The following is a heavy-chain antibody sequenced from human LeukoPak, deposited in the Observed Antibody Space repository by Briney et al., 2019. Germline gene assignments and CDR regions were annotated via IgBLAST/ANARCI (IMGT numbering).Heavy chain of an antibody. J-gene: IGHJ6*03. CDR3: AKDGGYSYGYRHYYYYMDV. Sequence: GGSLRLSCAASGFTFSTYSMNWVRQAPGKGLEWVSSISSSSSYIYYADSLKGRFTISRDNAKNSLYLQMNSLRAEDTAVYYCAKDGGYSYGYRHYYYYMDVWGKGITVTVSS. V-gene: IGHV3-21*01. D-gene: IGHD5-18*01. CDR1: GFTFSTYS. CDR2: ISSSSSYI.